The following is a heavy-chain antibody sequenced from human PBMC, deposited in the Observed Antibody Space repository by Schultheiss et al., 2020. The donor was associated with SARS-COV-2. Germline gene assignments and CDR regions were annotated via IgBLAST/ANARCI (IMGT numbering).Heavy chain of an antibody. Sequence: ASVKVSCKASGYTFTSNSMHWVRQAPGQRLEWMGWISTYNGNTNYAQKLQGRVTMTTDTSTSTAYMELSSLRSEDTAVYYCAKAQLYSSSSSAADYWGQGTLVTVSS. V-gene: IGHV1-18*04. CDR3: AKAQLYSSSSSAADY. D-gene: IGHD6-6*01. CDR1: GYTFTSNS. CDR2: ISTYNGNT. J-gene: IGHJ4*02.